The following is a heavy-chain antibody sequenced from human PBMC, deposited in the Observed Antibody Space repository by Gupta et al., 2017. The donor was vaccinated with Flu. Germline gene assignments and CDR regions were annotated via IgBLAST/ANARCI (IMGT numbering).Heavy chain of an antibody. CDR1: GGSISSYY. V-gene: IGHV4-4*07. J-gene: IGHJ4*02. Sequence: LTCTVSGGSISSYYWSWIRQPAGKGLEWIGRIYTSGSTNYNPSLKSRVTMSVDTSKNQFSLKLSSVTAADTAVYYCARVYVDDFWSGYDYWGQGTLVTVSS. CDR2: IYTSGST. D-gene: IGHD3-3*01. CDR3: ARVYVDDFWSGYDY.